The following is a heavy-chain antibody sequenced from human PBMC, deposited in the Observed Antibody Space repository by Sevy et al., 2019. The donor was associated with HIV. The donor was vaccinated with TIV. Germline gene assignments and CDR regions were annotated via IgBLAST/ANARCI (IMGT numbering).Heavy chain of an antibody. CDR2: ISSSGSTI. CDR1: GFTFSDYY. V-gene: IGHV3-11*01. D-gene: IGHD3-22*01. Sequence: RGSLRLSCAASGFTFSDYYMSWIRQAPGKGLEWVSYISSSGSTIYYADSVKGRFTISRDNAKNSLYLQMNSLRAEDTAVYYCARALGYRYYDSSGYDAFDIWGQGTMVTVSS. J-gene: IGHJ3*02. CDR3: ARALGYRYYDSSGYDAFDI.